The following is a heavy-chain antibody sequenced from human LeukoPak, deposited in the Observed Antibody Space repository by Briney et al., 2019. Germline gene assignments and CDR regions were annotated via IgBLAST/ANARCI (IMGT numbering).Heavy chain of an antibody. CDR3: ARDQLRYFDWSTKEFDI. Sequence: ASVKVSCKASGYTFTSYGISWVRQAPGQGLEWMGWISAYNGNANYAQKLQGRVTMTTDTSTSTAYMELRSLRSDDTAVYYCARDQLRYFDWSTKEFDIWGQGTMVTVSS. J-gene: IGHJ3*02. V-gene: IGHV1-18*01. CDR1: GYTFTSYG. D-gene: IGHD3-9*01. CDR2: ISAYNGNA.